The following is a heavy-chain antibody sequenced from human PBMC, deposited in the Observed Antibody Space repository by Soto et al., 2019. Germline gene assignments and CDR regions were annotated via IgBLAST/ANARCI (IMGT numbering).Heavy chain of an antibody. CDR1: GYTFTSYG. CDR2: ISAYNGNT. Sequence: ASVKVSCKASGYTFTSYGISWVRQAPGQGLEWMGWISAYNGNTNYAQKLQGRVTMTTDTSTSTAYMELRSLRSDDTAVYYCARARGYCSGGSCYPTDYWGQGTLVTVSS. J-gene: IGHJ4*02. D-gene: IGHD2-15*01. CDR3: ARARGYCSGGSCYPTDY. V-gene: IGHV1-18*04.